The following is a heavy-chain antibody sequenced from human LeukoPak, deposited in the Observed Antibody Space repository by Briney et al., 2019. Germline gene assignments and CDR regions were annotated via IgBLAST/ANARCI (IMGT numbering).Heavy chain of an antibody. D-gene: IGHD3-10*01. V-gene: IGHV3-23*01. CDR1: GFTFSSYA. CDR3: ARDLAGHYYGSGSSFDY. CDR2: ISGSGGST. Sequence: GGSLRLSCAASGFTFSSYAMSWVRQAPGKGLEWVSAISGSGGSTYYADSVKGQFTISRDNAKNSLFLQMDSLRAEDTAVYYCARDLAGHYYGSGSSFDYWGQGTLVTVSS. J-gene: IGHJ4*02.